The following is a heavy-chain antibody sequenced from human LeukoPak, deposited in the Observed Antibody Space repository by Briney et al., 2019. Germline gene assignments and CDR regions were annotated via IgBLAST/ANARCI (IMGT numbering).Heavy chain of an antibody. CDR1: GYTFTGYY. J-gene: IGHJ4*02. CDR3: ARVSRQWPGAYFDY. D-gene: IGHD6-19*01. CDR2: INPNSGGT. Sequence: ASVGVSCKASGYTFTGYYMHWVRQAPGQGLEWMGWINPNSGGTNYAQKFQGRVTMTRDTSISTAYMELSRLRSDDTAVYYCARVSRQWPGAYFDYWGQGTLATVSS. V-gene: IGHV1-2*02.